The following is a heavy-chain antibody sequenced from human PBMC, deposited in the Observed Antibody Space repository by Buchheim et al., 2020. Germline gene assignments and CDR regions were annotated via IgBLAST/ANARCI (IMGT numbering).Heavy chain of an antibody. CDR1: GFTFSTYA. V-gene: IGHV3-48*01. CDR3: ARYSSTSEDWFDP. J-gene: IGHJ5*02. CDR2: IYGGSTGI. Sequence: EVQLVESGGGLVQPGGSLRLSCAASGFTFSTYAMNWVRQAPGKGLEWVSYIYGGSTGIYYADSVKGRFTISRDTAKKSLYLQMNSLRAEDTAVYYCARYSSTSEDWFDPWGQGTL. D-gene: IGHD6-19*01.